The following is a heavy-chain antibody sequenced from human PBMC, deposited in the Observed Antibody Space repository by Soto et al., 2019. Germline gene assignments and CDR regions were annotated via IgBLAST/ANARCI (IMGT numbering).Heavy chain of an antibody. D-gene: IGHD6-6*01. V-gene: IGHV4-39*07. Sequence: SETLSLTCTVSGGSISSSSYYWGWIRQPPGKGLEWIGSIYYSGSTYYNPSLKSRVTISVDTSKNQFSLKLSSVTAADTAVYYCARDTTPNYSSSSLIWGDYYYGMDVWGQGTTVTVSS. J-gene: IGHJ6*02. CDR2: IYYSGST. CDR1: GGSISSSSYY. CDR3: ARDTTPNYSSSSLIWGDYYYGMDV.